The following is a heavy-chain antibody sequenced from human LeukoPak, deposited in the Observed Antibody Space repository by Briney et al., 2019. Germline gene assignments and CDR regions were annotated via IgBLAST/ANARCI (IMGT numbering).Heavy chain of an antibody. V-gene: IGHV3-21*06. CDR3: ARLEQWLTPY. Sequence: GGSLRLSCAASGFTFSSYAMSWVRQAPGKGLEWVSSISSSSSYIYYADSVRGRFTISRDNAKSSLYLQMNSLRVEDTAVYYCARLEQWLTPYWGQGTLVTVSS. J-gene: IGHJ4*02. CDR2: ISSSSSYI. D-gene: IGHD6-19*01. CDR1: GFTFSSYA.